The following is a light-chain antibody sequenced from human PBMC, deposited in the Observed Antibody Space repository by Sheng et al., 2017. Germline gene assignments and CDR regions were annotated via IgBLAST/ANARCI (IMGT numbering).Light chain of an antibody. CDR2: VAS. Sequence: DIQMTQSPSSLSASVGDRVTITCRASQDITNSLVWYQQKPGKAPKLLLYVASSLQSGVPSRFSGSGSGTDFTLTISSLQPEDFATYYCQESFSDVFTFGPGTTVDIK. V-gene: IGKV1-39*01. CDR3: QESFSDVFT. CDR1: QDITNS. J-gene: IGKJ3*01.